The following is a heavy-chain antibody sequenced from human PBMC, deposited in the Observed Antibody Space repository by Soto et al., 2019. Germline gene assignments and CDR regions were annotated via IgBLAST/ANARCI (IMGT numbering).Heavy chain of an antibody. Sequence: EVQLVESGGGLVQPGRSLRLSCAASGFTFDDYAMHWVRQAPGKGLEWVSGISWNSGSIGYADSVKGRFTISRDNANNYLYLQMNSLRAEDTALYYCAKDRGRGDYDTEYFQHWGQGTLVTVSS. CDR3: AKDRGRGDYDTEYFQH. CDR1: GFTFDDYA. CDR2: ISWNSGSI. V-gene: IGHV3-9*01. J-gene: IGHJ1*01. D-gene: IGHD4-17*01.